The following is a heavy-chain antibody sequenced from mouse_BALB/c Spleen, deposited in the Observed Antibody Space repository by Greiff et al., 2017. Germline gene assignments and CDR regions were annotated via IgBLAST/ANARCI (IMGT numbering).Heavy chain of an antibody. CDR1: GFSLTGYG. CDR2: IWGDGST. D-gene: IGHD1-2*01. Sequence: VKLEESGPGLVAPSQSLSITCTVSGFSLTGYGVNWVRQPPGKGLEWLGMIWGDGSTDYNSALKSRLSISKDNSKSQVFLKMNSLQTDDTARYYCARDHYYGSYAMDYWGQGTSVTVSS. V-gene: IGHV2-6-7*01. J-gene: IGHJ4*01. CDR3: ARDHYYGSYAMDY.